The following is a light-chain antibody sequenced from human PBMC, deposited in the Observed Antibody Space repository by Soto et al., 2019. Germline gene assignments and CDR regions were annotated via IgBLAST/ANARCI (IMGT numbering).Light chain of an antibody. CDR2: GAS. Sequence: IVMTQSPATVSGSPGERVTLSCRASQSVSGNVAWYHQKPGQPPRLLVYGASTTATDIPARFFGSGSETDFTLTITRLLSEDFGIYYCQQFNSWPRTFVHGTKVVIK. CDR1: QSVSGN. V-gene: IGKV3-15*01. CDR3: QQFNSWPRT. J-gene: IGKJ1*01.